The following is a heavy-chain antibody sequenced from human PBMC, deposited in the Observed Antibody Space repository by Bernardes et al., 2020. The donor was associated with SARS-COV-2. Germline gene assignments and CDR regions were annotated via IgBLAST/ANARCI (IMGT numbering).Heavy chain of an antibody. CDR1: GGSFSSGY. Sequence: SETLSLTCTVSGGSFSSGYWHWIRQHAGAGLAWIGRLSSSGHTNYNASLKSRVTMSIDTSKNQFSVKLSSLTAADTAVYYCARDRFRSSFDFWGQGTMVSVS. J-gene: IGHJ3*01. V-gene: IGHV4-4*07. CDR3: ARDRFRSSFDF. D-gene: IGHD3-10*01. CDR2: LSSSGHT.